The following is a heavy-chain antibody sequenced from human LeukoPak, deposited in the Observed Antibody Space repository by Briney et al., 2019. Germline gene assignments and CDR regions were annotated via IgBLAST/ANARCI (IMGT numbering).Heavy chain of an antibody. D-gene: IGHD3-3*01. CDR1: GFTVSSNY. J-gene: IGHJ4*02. V-gene: IGHV3-66*02. CDR3: ARESPDFRSGLHYFDY. Sequence: PGGSLRLSCAASGFTVSSNYMSWVRQAPGKGLEWVSVIYSGGSTYYADSVKGRFTISRDNSKNTLYLQMNSLRAEDTAVYYCARESPDFRSGLHYFDYWGQGTLVTVSS. CDR2: IYSGGST.